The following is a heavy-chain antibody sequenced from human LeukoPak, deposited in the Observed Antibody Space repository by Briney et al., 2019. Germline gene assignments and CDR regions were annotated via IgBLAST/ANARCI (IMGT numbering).Heavy chain of an antibody. CDR3: ARGVWAAVGTRYYYYYMDV. J-gene: IGHJ6*03. D-gene: IGHD6-13*01. Sequence: PSETLSLTCTVSGGSISSYYWSWIRQPPGKGLEWIGYIYYSGSTNYNPSLKSRVTISVDTSKNQFSLKLSSVTAADTAVYYCARGVWAAVGTRYYYYYMDVWGKGTTVTVSS. V-gene: IGHV4-59*01. CDR2: IYYSGST. CDR1: GGSISSYY.